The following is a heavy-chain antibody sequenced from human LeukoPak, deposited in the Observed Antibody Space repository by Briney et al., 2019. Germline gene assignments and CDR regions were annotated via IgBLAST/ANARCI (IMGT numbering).Heavy chain of an antibody. D-gene: IGHD1-7*01. CDR2: ISSSSSYI. Sequence: GGSLRLSCAASGFTFSNYGMNWVRQAPGKGLEWVSCISSSSSYIYYADSVKGRFTISRDNAKNSLYLQMNSLRVEDTAVYYCARAHNWKYGTFDYWGQGILVTVSS. CDR3: ARAHNWKYGTFDY. J-gene: IGHJ4*02. CDR1: GFTFSNYG. V-gene: IGHV3-21*01.